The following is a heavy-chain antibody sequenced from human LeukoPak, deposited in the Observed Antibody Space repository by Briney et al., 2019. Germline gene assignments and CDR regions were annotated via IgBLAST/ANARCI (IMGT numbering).Heavy chain of an antibody. V-gene: IGHV3-74*01. CDR1: GFTFRSYW. CDR2: INSDGTST. D-gene: IGHD3-10*01. J-gene: IGHJ6*03. Sequence: GGSLRLSCGASGFTFRSYWMHWVRQAPGKGLVWVSRINSDGTSTSYADSVKGRFTISRDNAKNTVYLQMNRLRAEDTAVYYCAREEITMVRGVMYYNMDVWGKGTTVTASS. CDR3: AREEITMVRGVMYYNMDV.